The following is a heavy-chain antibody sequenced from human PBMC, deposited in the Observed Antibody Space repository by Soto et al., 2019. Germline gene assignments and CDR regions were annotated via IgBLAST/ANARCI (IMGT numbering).Heavy chain of an antibody. Sequence: QVQLVQSGAEVKKPGSSVKVSCKASGGTFSSYAISWVRQAPGQGLEWMGGIIPIFGTANYAQKFQGRVTITADESTCTAYMELSSLRSEDTAVYYCARGGTNSGYDYEYSSSRPNQAYYYGMDVWGQGTTVTVSS. V-gene: IGHV1-69*01. J-gene: IGHJ6*02. CDR2: IIPIFGTA. CDR3: ARGGTNSGYDYEYSSSRPNQAYYYGMDV. CDR1: GGTFSSYA. D-gene: IGHD5-12*01.